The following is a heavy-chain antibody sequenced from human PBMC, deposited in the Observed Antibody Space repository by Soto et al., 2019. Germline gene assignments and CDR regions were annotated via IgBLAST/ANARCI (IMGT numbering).Heavy chain of an antibody. D-gene: IGHD2-2*01. CDR2: IYHSGSI. J-gene: IGHJ5*02. V-gene: IGHV4-30-2*01. CDR3: ARLEYCSSTSCHRSGEDNWFVP. CDR1: GGSISSGGYS. Sequence: SETLSLTCAVSGGSISSGGYSWSWIRQPPGKGLEWIGYIYHSGSIYYNPSLKSRVTISVDRSKNQFSLKLSSVTAADTAVYYGARLEYCSSTSCHRSGEDNWFVPWTQGTLVTVSS.